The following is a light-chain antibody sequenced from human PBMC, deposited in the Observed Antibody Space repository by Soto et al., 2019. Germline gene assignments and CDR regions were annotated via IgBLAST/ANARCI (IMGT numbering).Light chain of an antibody. CDR1: QRVSTF. CDR2: DAS. CDR3: QQYGSPLIT. J-gene: IGKJ5*01. Sequence: ESVLTQSPGTMSLSPGDRATLSCRASQRVSTFLAWYQQRPGQAPRLLIYDASNRATGIPARFSGSGSGTDSTLTISSLEPEDFAMYYCQQYGSPLITFGQGTRLEIK. V-gene: IGKV3-11*01.